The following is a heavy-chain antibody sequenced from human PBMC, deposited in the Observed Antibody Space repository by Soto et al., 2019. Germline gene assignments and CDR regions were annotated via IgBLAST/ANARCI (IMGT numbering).Heavy chain of an antibody. Sequence: SETLSLTCTISGGSITSGEYYWSWLCQPPGKGLEWIGYNYYSGSTCYNPSLGSRVTISSDTPQNQFSLQLNSATTAAPALYPCARESVPGNIHHTWFGRRDQGTLVAASS. J-gene: IGHJ5*02. CDR1: GGSITSGEYY. D-gene: IGHD2-2*02. CDR2: NYYSGST. V-gene: IGHV4-30-4*01. CDR3: ARESVPGNIHHTWFGR.